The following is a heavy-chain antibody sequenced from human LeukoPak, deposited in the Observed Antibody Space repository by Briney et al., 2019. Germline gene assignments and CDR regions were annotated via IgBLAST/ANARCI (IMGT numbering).Heavy chain of an antibody. CDR1: GYTFTSYA. V-gene: IGHV1-69*04. J-gene: IGHJ4*02. CDR3: ARARGFGELFDY. D-gene: IGHD3-10*01. Sequence: EASVKVSCKASGYTFTSYAMNWVRQAPGQGLEWMGRIIPILGIANYAQKFQGRVTITADKSTSTAYMELSSLRSEDTAVYYCARARGFGELFDYWGQGTLVAVSS. CDR2: IIPILGIA.